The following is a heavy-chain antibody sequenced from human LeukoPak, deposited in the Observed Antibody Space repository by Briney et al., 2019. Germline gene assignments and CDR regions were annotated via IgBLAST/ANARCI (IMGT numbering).Heavy chain of an antibody. CDR2: IGSSSGYI. D-gene: IGHD3-10*01. V-gene: IGHV3-21*01. CDR3: ARDATMVPLYYYYMDV. CDR1: GFAFSSYS. J-gene: IGHJ6*03. Sequence: GGSLRLSCAASGFAFSSYSMNWVRQAPGKGLEWVSSIGSSSGYIYYADSVKGRFTISRDNAKNSLYLQMNSLRAEDTAVYYCARDATMVPLYYYYMDVWGKGTTVTVSS.